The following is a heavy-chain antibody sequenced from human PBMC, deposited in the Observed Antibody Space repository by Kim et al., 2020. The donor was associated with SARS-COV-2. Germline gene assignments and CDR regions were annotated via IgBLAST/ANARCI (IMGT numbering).Heavy chain of an antibody. CDR2: K. V-gene: IGHV3-33*01. CDR3: AREGNNYYGLDV. Sequence: KYYADSVKGRITISRDNSKNTLYLQMNSLRAEDTALYYCAREGNNYYGLDVWGQGTTVTVSS. D-gene: IGHD6-13*01. J-gene: IGHJ6*02.